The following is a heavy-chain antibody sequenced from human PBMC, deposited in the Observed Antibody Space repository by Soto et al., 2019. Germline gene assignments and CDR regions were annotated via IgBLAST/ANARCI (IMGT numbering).Heavy chain of an antibody. V-gene: IGHV1-2*02. CDR3: ARDLRDGLFDY. CDR1: GYTFTAYY. CDR2: INPNSGLT. J-gene: IGHJ4*02. D-gene: IGHD3-16*01. Sequence: ASVKVSCKASGYTFTAYYIHWVRQAPGQGLEWMGWINPNSGLTNYAQRFQGRVTMTRDTSITTAYMELSRLRSDDTAVYHCARDLRDGLFDYWGQGTLVTVSS.